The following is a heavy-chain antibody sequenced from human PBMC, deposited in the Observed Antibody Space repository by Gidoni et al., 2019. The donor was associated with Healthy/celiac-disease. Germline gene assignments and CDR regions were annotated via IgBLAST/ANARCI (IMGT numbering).Heavy chain of an antibody. J-gene: IGHJ4*02. CDR1: GGSISSGGYY. CDR3: ARSPSDYDFWSGYQGLDY. CDR2: IYYSGST. V-gene: IGHV4-31*03. Sequence: QVQLQESGPGLVKPSQTLSLTCTVSGGSISSGGYYWSWIRQHPGKGLEWIRYIYYSGSTYYNPSLKSRVTISVDTSKNQFSLKLSSVTAADTAVYYCARSPSDYDFWSGYQGLDYWGQGTLVTVSS. D-gene: IGHD3-3*01.